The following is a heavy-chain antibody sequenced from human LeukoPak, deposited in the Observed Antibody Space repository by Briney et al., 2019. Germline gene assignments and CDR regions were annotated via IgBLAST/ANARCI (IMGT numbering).Heavy chain of an antibody. CDR2: ISYDGSNK. CDR1: GFTFSSYA. V-gene: IGHV3-30*04. D-gene: IGHD6-13*01. J-gene: IGHJ4*02. Sequence: GGSLRLSCAASGFTFSSYAMHWVRQAPGKGLEWVAVISYDGSNKYYADSVKGRFTISRDNSKNTLYLQINSLRAEDTAVYYCARDTQPGTAAGPYYFDYWGQGTLVTVSS. CDR3: ARDTQPGTAAGPYYFDY.